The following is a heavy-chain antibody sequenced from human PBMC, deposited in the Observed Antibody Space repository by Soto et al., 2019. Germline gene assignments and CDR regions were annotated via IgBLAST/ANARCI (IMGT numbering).Heavy chain of an antibody. V-gene: IGHV3-30*18. J-gene: IGHJ4*02. CDR2: ISYDGSNK. Sequence: GGSLRLSCAASGFTFSSYGMHWVRQAPGKGLEWVAVISYDGSNKYYADSVKGRFTISRDNSKNTPYLQMNSLRAEDTAVYYCAKADQYSSGLGSFDYWGQGTLVTVSS. CDR1: GFTFSSYG. CDR3: AKADQYSSGLGSFDY. D-gene: IGHD6-19*01.